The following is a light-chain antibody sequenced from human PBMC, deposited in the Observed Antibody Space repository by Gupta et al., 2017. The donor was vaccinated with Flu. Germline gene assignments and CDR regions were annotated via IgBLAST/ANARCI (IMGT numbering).Light chain of an antibody. CDR1: QSVGRN. V-gene: IGKV3-15*01. J-gene: IGKJ2*03. Sequence: EIEMTQAPATLSVSPGERATLSCRASQSVGRNLAWYQQKPGKAPRLLIYGSSSRAAGVPARFSGSWSETDFTLTITIQQSEDFAVYLCQQYNNWHSFGQGTKLEIK. CDR2: GSS. CDR3: QQYNNWHS.